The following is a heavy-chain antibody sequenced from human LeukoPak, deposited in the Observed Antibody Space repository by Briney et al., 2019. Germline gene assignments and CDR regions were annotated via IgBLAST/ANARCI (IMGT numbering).Heavy chain of an antibody. CDR3: AQPGGDYYDSRVDWFDP. J-gene: IGHJ5*02. Sequence: GGSLRLSCAASGFTFSTYSMNWVRQAPGKGLEWVSYISSSSSIIYCADSVKGRFTISRDNAKNSLYLQMNSLRAEDTAVYYCAQPGGDYYDSRVDWFDPWGQGTLVTVSS. V-gene: IGHV3-48*04. D-gene: IGHD3-22*01. CDR1: GFTFSTYS. CDR2: ISSSSSII.